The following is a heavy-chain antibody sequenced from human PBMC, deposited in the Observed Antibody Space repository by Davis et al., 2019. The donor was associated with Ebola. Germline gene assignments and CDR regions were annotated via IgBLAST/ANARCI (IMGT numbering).Heavy chain of an antibody. D-gene: IGHD3-3*01. V-gene: IGHV3-7*01. CDR3: ARDQAYYDFWSGYYTR. CDR2: IKQDGSEQ. J-gene: IGHJ1*01. CDR1: GFTFSSYW. Sequence: GESLKISCAASGFTFSSYWMSWVRQAPGKGLEWVANIKQDGSEQYYLDSVKGRFTISRDNAKNSLYLQMNSMRAEDTAVYYCARDQAYYDFWSGYYTRWGQGTLVTVSS.